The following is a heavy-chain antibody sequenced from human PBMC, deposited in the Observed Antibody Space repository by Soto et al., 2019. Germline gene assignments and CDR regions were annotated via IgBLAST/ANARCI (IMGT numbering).Heavy chain of an antibody. D-gene: IGHD1-7*01. V-gene: IGHV4-39*01. J-gene: IGHJ5*02. CDR3: ASALSDWNYGWFDP. Sequence: SETLSLTCTVSGGSISSSSYYWGWIRQPPGKGLEWIGSIYYSGSTYYNPSLKSRVTISVDTSKNQFSLKLSSVTAADTAVYYCASALSDWNYGWFDPWGQGTLVTVSS. CDR2: IYYSGST. CDR1: GGSISSSSYY.